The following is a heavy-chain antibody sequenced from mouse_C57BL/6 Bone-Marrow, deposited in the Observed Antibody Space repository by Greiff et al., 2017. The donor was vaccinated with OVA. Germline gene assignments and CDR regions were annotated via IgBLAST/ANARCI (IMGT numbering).Heavy chain of an antibody. V-gene: IGHV10-1*01. CDR3: VRHEGYGTGFDY. CDR2: IRSKSNNYAT. Sequence: EVQRVESGGGLVQPKGSLKLSCAASGFSYNTYAMNWVRQAPGKGLEWVARIRSKSNNYATYYADSVKDRFPISRDDSESMLYLQMNNLKTEDTAMYYCVRHEGYGTGFDYWGQGTTLTVSS. J-gene: IGHJ2*01. D-gene: IGHD1-1*01. CDR1: GFSYNTYA.